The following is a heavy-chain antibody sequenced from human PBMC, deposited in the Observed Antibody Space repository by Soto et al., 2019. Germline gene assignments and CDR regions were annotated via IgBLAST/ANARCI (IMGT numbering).Heavy chain of an antibody. CDR1: GFSLTTSGEA. CDR2: IFWNDEK. J-gene: IGHJ5*02. CDR3: AHSTPRSSGSGNEFKWHFDP. V-gene: IGHV2-5*01. D-gene: IGHD3-10*01. Sequence: QITLKESGPTLVKPTQSLTLTCSFSGFSLTTSGEAVGWVRQPPGKALEWLALIFWNDEKRYSPSLKTRLTITRDTSKNQVVLTMTDMDPVDTATYYCAHSTPRSSGSGNEFKWHFDPWGQGTLVTVSS.